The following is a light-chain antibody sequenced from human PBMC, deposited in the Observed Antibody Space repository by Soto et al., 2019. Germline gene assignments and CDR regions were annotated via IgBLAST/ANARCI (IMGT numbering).Light chain of an antibody. CDR3: QQYNFYPIT. Sequence: DVQMTQSPSTLSASVGDRVTITCRASQSISSWLAWYQQKPGKAPKLLIYKASSLESGVPSRFSGSGSGTEFTLTISSLQPDDFATYYCQQYNFYPITFCQGTRLEIK. CDR2: KAS. J-gene: IGKJ5*01. CDR1: QSISSW. V-gene: IGKV1-5*03.